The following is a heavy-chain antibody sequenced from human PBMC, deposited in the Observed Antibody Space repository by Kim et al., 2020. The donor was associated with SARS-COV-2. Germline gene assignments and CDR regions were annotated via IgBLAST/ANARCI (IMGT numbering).Heavy chain of an antibody. V-gene: IGHV3-74*01. Sequence: GGSLRLSCAASGFTFSSYWMHWVRQAPGKGLVWVSRINSDGSSTSYADSVKGRFTISRDNAKNTLYLQMNSLRAEDTAVYYCASGKLARDAFDIWGQGTMVTVCS. CDR3: ASGKLARDAFDI. CDR2: INSDGSST. CDR1: GFTFSSYW. D-gene: IGHD1-26*01. J-gene: IGHJ3*02.